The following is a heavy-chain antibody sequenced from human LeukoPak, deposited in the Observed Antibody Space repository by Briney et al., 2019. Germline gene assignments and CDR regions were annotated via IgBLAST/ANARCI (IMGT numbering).Heavy chain of an antibody. D-gene: IGHD2-15*01. CDR2: ISTDGTTT. J-gene: IGHJ4*02. CDR3: ARSRGYSSGG. V-gene: IGHV3-74*01. CDR1: GFTFRSHW. Sequence: PGGSLRLSCAASGFTFRSHWMHWVRQVPGKGLVWVSHISTDGTTTNYADSVKGRFTISRDNAKDTLYLQMHSLRVDDTAVYFWARSRGYSSGGWGQGTLVTVSS.